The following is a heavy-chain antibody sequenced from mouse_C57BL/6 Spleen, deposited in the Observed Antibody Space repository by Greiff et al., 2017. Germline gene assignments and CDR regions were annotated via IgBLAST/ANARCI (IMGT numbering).Heavy chain of an antibody. CDR1: GYTFTSYG. J-gene: IGHJ4*01. CDR3: ARGEAQAYYAMDY. CDR2: IYPRSGNT. V-gene: IGHV1-81*01. D-gene: IGHD3-2*02. Sequence: VQLQQSGAELARPGASVKLSCKASGYTFTSYGISWVKQRTGQGLEWIGEIYPRSGNTYYNEKFKGKATLTADKSSSTAYMELRSLTSEDSAVYYCARGEAQAYYAMDYWGQGTSVTVSS.